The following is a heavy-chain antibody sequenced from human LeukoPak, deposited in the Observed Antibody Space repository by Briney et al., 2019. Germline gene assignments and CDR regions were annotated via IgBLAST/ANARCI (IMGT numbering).Heavy chain of an antibody. D-gene: IGHD3-22*01. J-gene: IGHJ4*02. CDR3: ATNYRYYYDSSPLYYFDY. CDR1: GFTVSSNY. V-gene: IGHV3-53*01. CDR2: IYSGGST. Sequence: GGSLRLSCAASGFTVSSNYMSWVRQAPGKGLEWVSVIYSGGSTYYADSVKGRFTISRDNSKNTLYLQMNSLRAEDTAVYYCATNYRYYYDSSPLYYFDYWGQGTLVTVSS.